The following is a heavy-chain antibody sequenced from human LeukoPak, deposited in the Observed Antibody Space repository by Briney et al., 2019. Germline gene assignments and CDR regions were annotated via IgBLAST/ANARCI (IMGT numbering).Heavy chain of an antibody. J-gene: IGHJ5*02. Sequence: GESLKISCEGSGYSFTTYWIGWVRQMPGKGLEWVGIIFPTNSDTRYSPSFQGQVTISADKSISTAYLQWSSLKASDTAMYYCARGSGRWFDPWGQGTLVTVSS. CDR2: IFPTNSDT. CDR3: ARGSGRWFDP. CDR1: GYSFTTYW. V-gene: IGHV5-51*01.